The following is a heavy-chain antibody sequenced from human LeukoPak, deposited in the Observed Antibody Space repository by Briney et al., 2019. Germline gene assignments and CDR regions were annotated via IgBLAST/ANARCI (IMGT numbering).Heavy chain of an antibody. CDR2: ISSSGIT. D-gene: IGHD6-19*01. V-gene: IGHV4-59*08. J-gene: IGHJ4*02. Sequence: SETLSLTCNVSGGSMNTYYWTWIRQPPGKGLEWIGYISSSGITKYSPSLKSRVTMSLDTSKNLFSLRLNSVTAADTAIYYCARQWLAFDSWGRGTLVTVSS. CDR1: GGSMNTYY. CDR3: ARQWLAFDS.